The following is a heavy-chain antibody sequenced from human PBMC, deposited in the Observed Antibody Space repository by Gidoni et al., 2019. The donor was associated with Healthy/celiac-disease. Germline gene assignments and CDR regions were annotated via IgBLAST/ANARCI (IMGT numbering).Heavy chain of an antibody. J-gene: IGHJ4*02. V-gene: IGHV3-9*01. CDR1: GFTFVDYA. D-gene: IGHD6-19*01. CDR2: ISWNSGSI. Sequence: EVQLVESGGGLVQPGRSLRLYCAAAGFTFVDYAMYWVRQAAGKGLGWVSGISWNSGSIGYADSVKGRFTISRDNAKNSLYLQMNSRRAEDTALYYCAKEKRAGDYSSGSFDYWGQGTLVTVSS. CDR3: AKEKRAGDYSSGSFDY.